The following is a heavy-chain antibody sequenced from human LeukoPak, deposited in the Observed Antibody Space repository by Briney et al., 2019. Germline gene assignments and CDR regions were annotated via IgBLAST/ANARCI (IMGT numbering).Heavy chain of an antibody. Sequence: KTSETLSLTCTVSGGSISSNNYFWGWIRQPPGKGLEWIATISFDGRTYYNPSLTSRVTMSVDTSKNQFSLKLSSVTAADTAVYFCASDLIAAGGSTLGSWGQGTLVTVSS. CDR3: ASDLIAAGGSTLGS. V-gene: IGHV4-39*01. J-gene: IGHJ5*02. D-gene: IGHD6-13*01. CDR2: ISFDGRT. CDR1: GGSISSNNYF.